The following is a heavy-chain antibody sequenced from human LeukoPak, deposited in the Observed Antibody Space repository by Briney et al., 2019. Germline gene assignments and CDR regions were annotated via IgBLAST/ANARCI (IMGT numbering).Heavy chain of an antibody. CDR2: IIPIFGTA. D-gene: IGHD6-19*01. J-gene: IGHJ3*02. CDR1: GGTFSSYA. V-gene: IGHV1-69*06. CDR3: ARSYSSGWHDAFDI. Sequence: SVKVSCKAPGGTFSSYAISWVRQAPGQGLEWMGGIIPIFGTANYAQKFQGRVTITADKSTSTAYMELSSLRSEDTAVYYCARSYSSGWHDAFDIWGQGTMVTVSS.